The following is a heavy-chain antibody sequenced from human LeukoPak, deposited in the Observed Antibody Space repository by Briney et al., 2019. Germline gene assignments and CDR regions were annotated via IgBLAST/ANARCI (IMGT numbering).Heavy chain of an antibody. Sequence: PSETLSLTCTVSGGSISSYYWSWIRQPPGKGLEWIGHVSYTGSTNYNPSLKSRVTISVDTSKLQFSLKVSSVTAADTAVYYCARHRGGSPTYYFDYWGQGTLVTVSS. D-gene: IGHD1-26*01. CDR3: ARHRGGSPTYYFDY. J-gene: IGHJ4*02. CDR1: GGSISSYY. V-gene: IGHV4-59*08. CDR2: VSYTGST.